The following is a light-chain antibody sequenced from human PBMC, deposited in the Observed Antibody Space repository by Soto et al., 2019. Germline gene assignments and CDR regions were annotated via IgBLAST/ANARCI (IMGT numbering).Light chain of an antibody. CDR3: CSYAGSYTYV. J-gene: IGLJ1*01. Sequence: QSVLTQPRSVSGSPGQSVSISCTGTSSDFGGSNYVSWYQQHPGKAPKLIIYDVIKRPSGVPDRFSGSKSGNTASLTISGLQAEDEADYYCCSYAGSYTYVFGTGTKLTVL. V-gene: IGLV2-11*01. CDR1: SSDFGGSNY. CDR2: DVI.